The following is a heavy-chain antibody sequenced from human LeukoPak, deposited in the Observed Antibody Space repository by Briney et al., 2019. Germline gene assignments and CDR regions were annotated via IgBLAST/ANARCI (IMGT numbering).Heavy chain of an antibody. V-gene: IGHV4-31*03. Sequence: SETLSLTCTVSGGSISSGGYYWSWIRQHPGKGLEWIGYIYYSGSTYYNPSLKSRVTISVDTSKNQFSLKLSSVTAADTAVYYCARGHCSSTSCKHNWFDPWGQGTLVTVSS. J-gene: IGHJ5*02. CDR3: ARGHCSSTSCKHNWFDP. CDR1: GGSISSGGYY. CDR2: IYYSGST. D-gene: IGHD2-2*01.